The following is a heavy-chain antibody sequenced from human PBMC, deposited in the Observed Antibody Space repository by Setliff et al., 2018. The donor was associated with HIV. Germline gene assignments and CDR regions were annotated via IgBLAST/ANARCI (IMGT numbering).Heavy chain of an antibody. J-gene: IGHJ6*03. CDR1: RSTFNSHT. CDR3: VRGVQSPPHYSYYYMDV. D-gene: IGHD3-3*01. V-gene: IGHV1-69*02. CDR2: ITPILGVA. Sequence: SVKVSCKASRSTFNSHTINWVRQAPGQGLDWMGRITPILGVANYAQRFQGKVTITADKSTSTAYMELTSLRFDDTVMYYCVRGVQSPPHYSYYYMDVWGEGTMVTVSS.